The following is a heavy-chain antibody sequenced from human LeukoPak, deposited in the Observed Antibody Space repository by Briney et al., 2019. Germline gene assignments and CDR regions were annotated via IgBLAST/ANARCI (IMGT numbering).Heavy chain of an antibody. CDR3: AREGVIAAAGIAIDY. J-gene: IGHJ4*02. Sequence: GGSLRLSCAASGFTFSSYAMSWVRQAPGKGLEWFSSISSSSSYIYYADSVKGRFTISRDNAKNSLYLQMNSLRAEDTAVYYCAREGVIAAAGIAIDYWGQGTLVTVSS. CDR2: ISSSSSYI. D-gene: IGHD6-13*01. CDR1: GFTFSSYA. V-gene: IGHV3-21*01.